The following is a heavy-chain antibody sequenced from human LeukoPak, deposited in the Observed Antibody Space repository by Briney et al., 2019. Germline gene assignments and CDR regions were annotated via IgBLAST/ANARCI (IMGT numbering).Heavy chain of an antibody. CDR3: ARLGRRGGSYLIYFDS. V-gene: IGHV5-10-1*01. CDR2: IDPSDSYI. CDR1: GYSFTSYW. D-gene: IGHD1-26*01. J-gene: IGHJ4*02. Sequence: GESLRISCKGSGYSFTSYWITWVRQMPGKGLEWMGRIDPSDSYINYSPSFQGHVTFSADKSISTAYVQWSSLKASDTAMYYCARLGRRGGSYLIYFDSWGQGTLVTVSS.